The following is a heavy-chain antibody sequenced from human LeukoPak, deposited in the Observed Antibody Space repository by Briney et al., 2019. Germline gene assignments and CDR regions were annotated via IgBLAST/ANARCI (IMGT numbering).Heavy chain of an antibody. V-gene: IGHV3-21*01. CDR2: ISGSSTYM. CDR3: ARDGYYDSTLPRDY. D-gene: IGHD3-22*01. CDR1: GGSISSYY. Sequence: ETLSLTCTVSGGSISSYYWSWIRQPPGKGLEWVSSISGSSTYMYYADSLKGRFTISRDNAKNSLYLQMNSLRAEDTAVYYCARDGYYDSTLPRDYWGQGTLVTVSS. J-gene: IGHJ4*02.